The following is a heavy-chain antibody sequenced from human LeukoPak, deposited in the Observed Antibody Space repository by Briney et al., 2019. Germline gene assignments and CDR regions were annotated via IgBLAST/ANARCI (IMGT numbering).Heavy chain of an antibody. Sequence: SQTLSLTCTVSGGSISSGDSDWSWIRQPPGKGLEWIAYMYYSGTAYYNSSLKSRVTMSADTSKNQLSLKLSSVTAADTAVYYCARPYYYDSRIDPWGQGILVTVSS. D-gene: IGHD3-22*01. CDR2: MYYSGTA. CDR1: GGSISSGDSD. V-gene: IGHV4-30-4*01. CDR3: ARPYYYDSRIDP. J-gene: IGHJ5*02.